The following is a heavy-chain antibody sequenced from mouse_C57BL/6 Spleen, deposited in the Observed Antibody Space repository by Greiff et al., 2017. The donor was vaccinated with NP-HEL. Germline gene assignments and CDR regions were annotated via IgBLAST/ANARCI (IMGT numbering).Heavy chain of an antibody. V-gene: IGHV2-2*01. Sequence: VKLQESGPGLVQPSQSLSIICTVSGFSLTSYGVHWVRQSPGKGLEWLGVIWSGGSTDYNAAFISRLSISKDNSKSQVFFKMNSLQADDTAIYYCARNGYGSSGDYFDYWGQGTTLTVSS. CDR2: IWSGGST. D-gene: IGHD1-1*01. J-gene: IGHJ2*01. CDR1: GFSLTSYG. CDR3: ARNGYGSSGDYFDY.